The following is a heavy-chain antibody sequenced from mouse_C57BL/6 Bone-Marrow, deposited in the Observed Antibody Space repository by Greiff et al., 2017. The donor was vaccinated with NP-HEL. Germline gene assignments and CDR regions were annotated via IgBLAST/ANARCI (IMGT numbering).Heavy chain of an antibody. D-gene: IGHD3-2*02. CDR2: IHHNSGST. CDR3: ARARLRGLAY. Sequence: QVQLQQPGAELVKPGASVKLSCKASGYTFTSYWMHWVKQRPGQGLEWIGMIHHNSGSTNYNEKFKSKATLTVDKSSSTAYMQLSSLTSEDSAVYYCARARLRGLAYWGQGTLVTVSA. J-gene: IGHJ3*01. CDR1: GYTFTSYW. V-gene: IGHV1-64*01.